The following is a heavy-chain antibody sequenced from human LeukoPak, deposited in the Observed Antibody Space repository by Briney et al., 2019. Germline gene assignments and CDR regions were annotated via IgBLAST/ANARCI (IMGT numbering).Heavy chain of an antibody. V-gene: IGHV4-59*01. CDR2: IYYNGST. Sequence: PSETLSLTCTVSGGSISSYYWSWIRQPPGKGLEWIGYIYYNGSTNYNPSLKSRVTISVDTSKNQFSLKLSSVTAADTAVYYCARGREWEPKVFDYWGQGTLVTVSS. CDR3: ARGREWEPKVFDY. J-gene: IGHJ4*02. CDR1: GGSISSYY. D-gene: IGHD1-26*01.